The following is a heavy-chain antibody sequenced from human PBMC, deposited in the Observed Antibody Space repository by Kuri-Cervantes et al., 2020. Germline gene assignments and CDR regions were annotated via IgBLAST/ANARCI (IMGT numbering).Heavy chain of an antibody. CDR2: IYHSGST. D-gene: IGHD3-16*01. V-gene: IGHV4-4*02. CDR1: GGSISSSNW. J-gene: IGHJ6*03. Sequence: GSLRLSCAVSGGSISSSNWWSWVRQPPGKGLEWIGEIYHSGSTNYNPSLKSRVTISVDKSKNQFSLKLSSVTAADTAVYYCAKMIRGYYYSYYYMDVWGKGTTVTVSS. CDR3: AKMIRGYYYSYYYMDV.